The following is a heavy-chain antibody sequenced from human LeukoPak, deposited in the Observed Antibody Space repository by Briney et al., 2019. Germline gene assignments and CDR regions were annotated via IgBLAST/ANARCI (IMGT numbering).Heavy chain of an antibody. D-gene: IGHD2/OR15-2a*01. CDR3: ATWAFYHGLDV. V-gene: IGHV3-43*02. J-gene: IGHJ6*02. Sequence: GGSLRLSCAASGFTFGDYAMRWVRQAPGKCLEWVSLIRADGGRTYYADSVNGRFTISRDNSKNSLYLQMNSLRTDDTALYYCATWAFYHGLDVWGQGSTVTVSS. CDR2: IRADGGRT. CDR1: GFTFGDYA.